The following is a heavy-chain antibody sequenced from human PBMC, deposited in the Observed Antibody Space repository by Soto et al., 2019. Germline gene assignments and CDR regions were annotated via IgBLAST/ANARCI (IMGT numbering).Heavy chain of an antibody. CDR1: GYSFTSYW. V-gene: IGHV5-51*01. CDR3: AILGCSSTSCYVRYYYYGMDV. CDR2: IYPGDSDT. Sequence: PGESLKISCKGSGYSFTSYWIGWVRQMPGKGLEWMGIIYPGDSDTRYSPSFQGQVTISADKSISTAYLKWSSLKASDTALYYCAILGCSSTSCYVRYYYYGMDVWGQGTTVTVSS. J-gene: IGHJ6*02. D-gene: IGHD2-2*01.